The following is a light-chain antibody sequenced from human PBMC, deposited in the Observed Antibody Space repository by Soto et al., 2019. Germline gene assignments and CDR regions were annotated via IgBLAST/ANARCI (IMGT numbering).Light chain of an antibody. J-gene: IGLJ3*02. CDR3: QFYDSRLNGV. V-gene: IGLV1-40*01. CDR2: ANN. Sequence: QSVRTQPPSVSGAPGQRVTISCSGNSSNIGADYDVHWYQQLPGAAPKLLIYANNRRPSGVPDRFSGSTSGSSASLAITGLQSEDEADYYCQFYDSRLNGVFGGAPKVTVL. CDR1: SSNIGADYD.